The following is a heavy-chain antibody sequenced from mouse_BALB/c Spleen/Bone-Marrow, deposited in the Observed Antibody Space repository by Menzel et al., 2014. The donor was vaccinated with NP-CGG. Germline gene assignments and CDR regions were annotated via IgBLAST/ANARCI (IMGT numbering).Heavy chain of an antibody. CDR2: IWAGGST. D-gene: IGHD2-10*01. CDR1: GFSLTSYG. V-gene: IGHV2-9*02. J-gene: IGHJ4*01. CDR3: AISYYGNYRAMDY. Sequence: VKLVESGPGLVAPSQSLSINCTVSGFSLTSYGVHWVRPPPGKGLEWLGVIWAGGSTNYNSALMSRLSISKDNSKSQVFLKMNSLQTDDTAMYYCAISYYGNYRAMDYWGQGTSVTVSS.